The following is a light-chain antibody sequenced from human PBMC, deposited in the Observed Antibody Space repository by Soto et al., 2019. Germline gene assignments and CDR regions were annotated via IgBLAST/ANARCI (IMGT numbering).Light chain of an antibody. Sequence: QSAPTQPRSVSGSPGQSVTISCTGTSSDVGGYNYVSWYQQHPGKAPKLMIYDVSKRPSGVPDRFSGSKSGNTASLTISGLQAEDEADYYCCSYAGSYTWVFGGGTKVTVL. J-gene: IGLJ3*02. V-gene: IGLV2-11*01. CDR2: DVS. CDR1: SSDVGGYNY. CDR3: CSYAGSYTWV.